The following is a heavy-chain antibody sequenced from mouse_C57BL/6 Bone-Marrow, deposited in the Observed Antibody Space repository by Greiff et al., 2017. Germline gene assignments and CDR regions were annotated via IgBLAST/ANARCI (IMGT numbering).Heavy chain of an antibody. D-gene: IGHD1-1*01. V-gene: IGHV1-81*01. CDR2: IYPRSGNT. Sequence: QVQLQQSGAELARPGASVKLSCKASGYTFTSYGISWVKQRTGQGLEWIGEIYPRSGNTYYNEKFKGKATLTADKSSSTAYMELRSLTSEDSAVYFYARPYYYGSRGDWYFDVWGTGTTVTVSS. CDR3: ARPYYYGSRGDWYFDV. CDR1: GYTFTSYG. J-gene: IGHJ1*03.